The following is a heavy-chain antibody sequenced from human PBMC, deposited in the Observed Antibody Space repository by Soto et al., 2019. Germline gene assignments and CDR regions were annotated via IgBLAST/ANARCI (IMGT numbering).Heavy chain of an antibody. V-gene: IGHV1-2*02. CDR2: INPNLGNT. Sequence: QVQLGQSGAEMKRPGASVKVSCKASGYTFTDTFIHWVRQAPGQRPGWLGWINPNLGNTHYSRKFQGRVTLTRDTSVTPVYMEFAGLESGDSAFYFCARTLPTTVLGFDYWGQGTLVTVSS. D-gene: IGHD1-1*01. CDR1: GYTFTDTF. J-gene: IGHJ4*02. CDR3: ARTLPTTVLGFDY.